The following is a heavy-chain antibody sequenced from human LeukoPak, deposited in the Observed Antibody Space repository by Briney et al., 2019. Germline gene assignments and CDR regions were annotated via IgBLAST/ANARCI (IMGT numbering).Heavy chain of an antibody. V-gene: IGHV3-33*01. D-gene: IGHD6-19*01. Sequence: QSGGSLRLSCAASGFTFSSYGMHWVRKAPGKGLEWVAVIWYDGSNKYYADSVKGRFTISRDNSKNTLYLQMNSLRAEDTAVYYCARDGRGSGWPYYYYYGMDVWGQGTTVTVSS. CDR3: ARDGRGSGWPYYYYYGMDV. CDR2: IWYDGSNK. J-gene: IGHJ6*02. CDR1: GFTFSSYG.